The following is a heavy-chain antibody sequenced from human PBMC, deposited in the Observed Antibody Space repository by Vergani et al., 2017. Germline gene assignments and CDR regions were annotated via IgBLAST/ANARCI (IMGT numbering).Heavy chain of an antibody. J-gene: IGHJ4*02. CDR1: GYTFSNYY. D-gene: IGHD3-9*01. CDR3: ARGDYGILTGYRY. Sequence: QVQVVQSGAEVKKSGASVKVSCKTSGYTFSNYYMHWVRLAPGQGLEWMGIINPSGGHTNYAQKFHGRVTMTRDTSTSTVYMELSSLRSEDTAIYYCARGDYGILTGYRYWGQGTLVTVSA. V-gene: IGHV1-46*03. CDR2: INPSGGHT.